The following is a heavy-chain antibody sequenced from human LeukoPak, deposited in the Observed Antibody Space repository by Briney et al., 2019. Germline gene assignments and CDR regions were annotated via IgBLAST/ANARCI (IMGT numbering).Heavy chain of an antibody. Sequence: GGSLRLSCAASGFNFNNAWLDWVRQTPGQGLEWVGQIKTNADGGTADYAAPVKGRFTISRDDSKNTLYLQMDSLEVEDTGMYYCTTGIDDEGGYWGQGTLVTVSS. J-gene: IGHJ4*02. CDR1: GFNFNNAW. D-gene: IGHD3-3*02. CDR2: IKTNADGGTA. CDR3: TTGIDDEGGY. V-gene: IGHV3-15*07.